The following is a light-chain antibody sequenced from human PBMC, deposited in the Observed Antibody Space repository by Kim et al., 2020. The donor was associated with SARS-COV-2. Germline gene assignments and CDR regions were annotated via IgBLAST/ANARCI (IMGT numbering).Light chain of an antibody. V-gene: IGLV2-14*03. J-gene: IGLJ2*01. CDR2: DVS. Sequence: PGQSITISCTGTSSDVGGYNYVSWYQQHPGKAPKLMIYDVSNRPSGVSNRFSGSKSGNTASLTISGLQAEDEADYYCSSYTSSSVVFGGGTQLTV. CDR1: SSDVGGYNY. CDR3: SSYTSSSVV.